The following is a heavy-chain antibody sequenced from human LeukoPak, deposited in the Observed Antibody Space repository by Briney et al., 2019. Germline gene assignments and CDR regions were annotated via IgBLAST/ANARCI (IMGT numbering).Heavy chain of an antibody. CDR3: ARDPHYDFWSGYYSY. D-gene: IGHD3-3*01. CDR1: GYTFTSYY. Sequence: GASVKVSCKASGYTFTSYYMHWVRQAPGQGLEWMGIINPSGGSTSYAQKFQGRVTMTRVTSTSTVYMELSSLRSEDTAVYYCARDPHYDFWSGYYSYWGQGTLVTVSS. CDR2: INPSGGST. V-gene: IGHV1-46*01. J-gene: IGHJ4*02.